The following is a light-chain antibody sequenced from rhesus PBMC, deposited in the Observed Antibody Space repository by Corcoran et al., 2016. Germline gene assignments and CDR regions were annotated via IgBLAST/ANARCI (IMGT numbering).Light chain of an antibody. CDR2: AVT. CDR3: QQYKSFPPWT. J-gene: IGKJ1*01. CDR1: QGISSS. Sequence: DIQMTQSPSSLSASVGDTVTITCRASQGISSSLNWFQQKPGKASKLLIYAVTTLQSGVPSRFSGSGSGTDFTLTISGLQPEDFATYYCQQYKSFPPWTFGQGTTVEIK. V-gene: IGKV1-28*02.